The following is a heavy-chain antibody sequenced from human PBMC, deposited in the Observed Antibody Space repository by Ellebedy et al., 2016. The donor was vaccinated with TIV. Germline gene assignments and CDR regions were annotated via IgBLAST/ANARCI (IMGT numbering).Heavy chain of an antibody. CDR2: ISPYSGNT. CDR1: GYTFSNYG. V-gene: IGHV1-18*01. Sequence: ASVKVSCXASGYTFSNYGICWVRQAPGQGLEWMGWISPYSGNTDFAQKFQGRLTMTTDTSTNTAYMELRSLRSDDTAVYYCARGPRGWEVAGVAFNIWGQGTMVTVSS. CDR3: ARGPRGWEVAGVAFNI. D-gene: IGHD1-26*01. J-gene: IGHJ3*02.